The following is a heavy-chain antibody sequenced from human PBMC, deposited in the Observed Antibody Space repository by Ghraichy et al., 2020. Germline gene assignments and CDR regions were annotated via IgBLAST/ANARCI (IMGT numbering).Heavy chain of an antibody. CDR2: IKPDGSEK. J-gene: IGHJ4*02. Sequence: GGSLRLSCAASGFTFRNYWMNWVRQAPGKGLEWVANIKPDGSEKYYVDAVKGRFTISRDNADNSLFLQMNSLTTEDTAVYYCKKGYYNSGSDWGQGILVTVSS. CDR3: KKGYYNSGSD. V-gene: IGHV3-7*01. D-gene: IGHD1-26*01. CDR1: GFTFRNYW.